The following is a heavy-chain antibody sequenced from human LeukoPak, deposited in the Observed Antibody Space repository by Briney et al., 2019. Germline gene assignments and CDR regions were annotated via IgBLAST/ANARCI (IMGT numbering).Heavy chain of an antibody. CDR2: ISVSGGNT. Sequence: PGGSLRLSCTASGFTFSKYSMSWVRQAPGKGPEWVSAISVSGGNTYYVDSVKGRFTVSRDNFKNTLYLQMNSLRAEDTAVYYCAKDSMVRGVIIPSWGQGTLVTVSS. V-gene: IGHV3-23*01. CDR1: GFTFSKYS. J-gene: IGHJ5*02. D-gene: IGHD3-10*01. CDR3: AKDSMVRGVIIPS.